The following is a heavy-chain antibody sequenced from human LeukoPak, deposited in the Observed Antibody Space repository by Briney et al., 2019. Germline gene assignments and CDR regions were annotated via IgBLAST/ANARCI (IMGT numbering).Heavy chain of an antibody. J-gene: IGHJ6*02. CDR1: GGSLSSGGYS. Sequence: SQTLSLTCAVSGGSLSSGGYSWSWLRQPPGTGLEWIGYIYHSGSTYYNPSLKSRVTISVDRSKNQFSLKLSSVTAADTAVYYCARAFYGDYEIGYYYYGMDVWGQGTTVTVSS. CDR3: ARAFYGDYEIGYYYYGMDV. V-gene: IGHV4-30-2*01. CDR2: IYHSGST. D-gene: IGHD4-17*01.